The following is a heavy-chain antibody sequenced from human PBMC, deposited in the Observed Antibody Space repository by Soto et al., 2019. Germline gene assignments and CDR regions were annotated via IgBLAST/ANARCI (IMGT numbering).Heavy chain of an antibody. J-gene: IGHJ6*02. Sequence: GESLKISCKGSGYSFTSYWIGWVRQMPGKGLEWMGIIYPGDSDTRYSPSFQGQVTISADKSISTAYLQWSSLKASDTAMYYCARGLSGYYYYYSYGMDVWGQGTTVTVAS. V-gene: IGHV5-51*01. CDR3: ARGLSGYYYYYSYGMDV. CDR1: GYSFTSYW. CDR2: IYPGDSDT. D-gene: IGHD3-22*01.